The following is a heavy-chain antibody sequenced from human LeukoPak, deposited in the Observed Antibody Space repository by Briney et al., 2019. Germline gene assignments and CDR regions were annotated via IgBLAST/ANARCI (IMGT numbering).Heavy chain of an antibody. J-gene: IGHJ4*02. V-gene: IGHV4-4*07. CDR2: IYTSGST. D-gene: IGHD6-6*01. Sequence: PSETLSLTCTVSGASVSSYYWSWIRQPAGKGLEWIGRIYTSGSTNYNPSLKSRVTMSVDTSKNQISLKVNSVTAADTAVYYCARESYSSSYLFDFWGQGTLVTVSS. CDR3: ARESYSSSYLFDF. CDR1: GASVSSYY.